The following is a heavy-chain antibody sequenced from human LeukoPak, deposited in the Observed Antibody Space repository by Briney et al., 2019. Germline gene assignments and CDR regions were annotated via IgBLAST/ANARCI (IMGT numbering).Heavy chain of an antibody. CDR1: GGSFSGYY. Sequence: SETLSLTCAVYGGSFSGYYWSWIRQPPGKGLEWIGEINHSGSTNYNPSLKSRVTISVDTSKNQFSLKLSSVTAADTAVYYCARGWGYSGRPLDYWGQGTLVTVSS. D-gene: IGHD5-12*01. V-gene: IGHV4-34*01. CDR3: ARGWGYSGRPLDY. CDR2: INHSGST. J-gene: IGHJ4*02.